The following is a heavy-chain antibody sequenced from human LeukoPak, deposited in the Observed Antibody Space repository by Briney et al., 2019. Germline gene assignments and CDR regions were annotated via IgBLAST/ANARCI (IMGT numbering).Heavy chain of an antibody. CDR2: IIPIFGTA. J-gene: IGHJ4*02. D-gene: IGHD1-1*01. CDR3: ASSFETGTPIFRFLTFDY. Sequence: ASVKVSCKASGGTFSSYAISWVRQAPGQGLEWMGGIIPIFGTANYAQKFQGRVTITTDESTSTAYMELSSPRSEDTAVYYCASSFETGTPIFRFLTFDYWGQGTLVTVSS. CDR1: GGTFSSYA. V-gene: IGHV1-69*05.